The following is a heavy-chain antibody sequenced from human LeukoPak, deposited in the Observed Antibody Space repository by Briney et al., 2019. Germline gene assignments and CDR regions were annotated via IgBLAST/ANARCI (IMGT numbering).Heavy chain of an antibody. D-gene: IGHD2-15*01. J-gene: IGHJ3*02. CDR2: IYSGGST. V-gene: IGHV3-53*04. CDR1: GFTVGTNS. Sequence: GGSLRLSCAASGFTVGTNSMSWVRQSPGKGLEWVSVIYSGGSTYYADSVKGRFTISRHNSKNTLYLQMNSLRAEDTAVYYCAGEAPSRVADAFDIWGQGTMVTVSS. CDR3: AGEAPSRVADAFDI.